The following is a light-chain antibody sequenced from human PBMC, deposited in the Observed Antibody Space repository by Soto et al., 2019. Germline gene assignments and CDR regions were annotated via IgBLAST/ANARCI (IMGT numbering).Light chain of an antibody. V-gene: IGLV2-14*01. Sequence: QSALTQPASVSGYPGQSITISCTGTSSDVGGYNYVSWYQQHPGKAPKLMIYDGSNRPSGVSNRFTGSKSGNTASLTISGLQAEDEADYYCSSYTSSSTLVFGGGTKVTVL. CDR2: DGS. CDR1: SSDVGGYNY. CDR3: SSYTSSSTLV. J-gene: IGLJ2*01.